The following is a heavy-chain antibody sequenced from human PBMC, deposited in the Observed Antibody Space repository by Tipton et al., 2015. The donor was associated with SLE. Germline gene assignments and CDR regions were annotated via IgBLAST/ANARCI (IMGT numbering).Heavy chain of an antibody. CDR3: ARVISYDAFDI. CDR1: GFTFSDHY. V-gene: IGHV3-72*01. J-gene: IGHJ3*02. CDR2: TRNKANSYTT. D-gene: IGHD3-22*01. Sequence: SLRLSCAASGFTFSDHYMDWVRQAPGKGLEWVGRTRNKANSYTTEYAASVKGRFTISRDDSKNALYLHMNSLKTEDTAVYYCARVISYDAFDIWGQGTMVTVAS.